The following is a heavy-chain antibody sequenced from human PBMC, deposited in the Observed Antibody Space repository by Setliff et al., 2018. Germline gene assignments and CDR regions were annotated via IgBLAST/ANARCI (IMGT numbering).Heavy chain of an antibody. J-gene: IGHJ4*02. CDR1: GFTFSTYT. V-gene: IGHV3-21*01. Sequence: LRLSCAVSGFTFSTYTMNWVRQAPGKGLEWVSSISSNSYYIYYADSVKGRFTISRDNAKNSLSLQLNNLRAGDTAVYYCVRDGGILTGTTGDYWGQGILVTVSS. CDR2: ISSNSYYI. CDR3: VRDGGILTGTTGDY. D-gene: IGHD1-7*01.